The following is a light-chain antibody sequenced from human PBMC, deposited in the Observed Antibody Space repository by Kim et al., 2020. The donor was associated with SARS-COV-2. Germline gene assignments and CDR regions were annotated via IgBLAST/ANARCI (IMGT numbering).Light chain of an antibody. CDR2: GAS. J-gene: IGKJ1*01. CDR1: QSVSSSY. V-gene: IGKV3-20*01. CDR3: QQYGSSPGT. Sequence: SPGERATLSCRASQSVSSSYLAWYQQKPGQAPRLLICGASSRATGIPDRFSGSGSGTDFTLTISRLEPEDFAVYYCQQYGSSPGTFGQGTKVDIK.